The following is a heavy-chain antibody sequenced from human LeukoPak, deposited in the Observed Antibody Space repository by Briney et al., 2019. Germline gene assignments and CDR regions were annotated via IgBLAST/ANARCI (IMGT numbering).Heavy chain of an antibody. CDR3: ARDRLSSGWLTDS. CDR2: LSSSGSYI. J-gene: IGHJ4*02. Sequence: GGSLRLSCAASGFTFSSYAMYWVRQAPGKGLEWVSSLSSSGSYIYYADSVKGRFTISRDNAKNSLFLQMNSLRVEDTAVYYCARDRLSSGWLTDSWGQGTLVAVSS. D-gene: IGHD6-19*01. V-gene: IGHV3-21*01. CDR1: GFTFSSYA.